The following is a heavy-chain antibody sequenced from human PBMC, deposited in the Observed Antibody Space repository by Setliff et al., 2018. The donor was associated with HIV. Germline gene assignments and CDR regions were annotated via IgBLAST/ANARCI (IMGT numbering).Heavy chain of an antibody. J-gene: IGHJ5*02. D-gene: IGHD3-10*01. Sequence: PGGSLRLSCAASGFRFSDYYMNWIRQAPGKGLEWVSCISAGGDTIYYADSVKGRFTISRDNTKNSLYLQMNSLRDEDTAVYYCARDLWFGQYVGNWLDPWGRGTLVTVSS. V-gene: IGHV3-11*04. CDR1: GFRFSDYY. CDR3: ARDLWFGQYVGNWLDP. CDR2: ISAGGDTI.